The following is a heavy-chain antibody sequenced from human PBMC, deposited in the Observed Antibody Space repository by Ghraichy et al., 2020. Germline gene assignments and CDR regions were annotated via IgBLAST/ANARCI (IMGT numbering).Heavy chain of an antibody. CDR1: GFTFDDYA. D-gene: IGHD3-22*01. J-gene: IGHJ4*02. Sequence: SLNISCAASGFTFDDYAMHWVRQAPGKGLEWVSGIGWNGGSVIYSASVKGRFTISRDNAKNSLHLQMNSLRAEDTALYFCTKEDNPWKYIVVQSAGGHFDYWGQGALVTVSS. V-gene: IGHV3-9*01. CDR2: IGWNGGSV. CDR3: TKEDNPWKYIVVQSAGGHFDY.